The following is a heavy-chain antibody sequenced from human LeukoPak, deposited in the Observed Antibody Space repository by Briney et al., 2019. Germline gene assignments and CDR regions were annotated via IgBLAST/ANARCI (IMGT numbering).Heavy chain of an antibody. CDR2: MNPNSGNT. J-gene: IGHJ6*03. V-gene: IGHV1-8*03. Sequence: ASVKVSCKASGYTFTSYDINWVRQATGQGLEWMGWMNPNSGNTGYAQKFQGRVTITRNTSISTAYMELSSLRSEDTAVYYCARGPPLTMARAGGYYYYYYMDVWGKGTTVTVSS. D-gene: IGHD3-10*01. CDR3: ARGPPLTMARAGGYYYYYYMDV. CDR1: GYTFTSYD.